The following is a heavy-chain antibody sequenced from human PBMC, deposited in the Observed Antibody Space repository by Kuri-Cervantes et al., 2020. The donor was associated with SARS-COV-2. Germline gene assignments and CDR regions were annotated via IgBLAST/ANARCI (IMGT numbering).Heavy chain of an antibody. V-gene: IGHV3-30-3*01. Sequence: RGCLRLACAVYRFTFSSYAMHWVRQAPGKGLEWVAVISYDGSNKYYADSVKGRFTISRDNSKNTLYLQMNSLRAEDTAVYYCAREGDRITSDYSFDSWGQGTMVTVSS. CDR2: ISYDGSNK. CDR3: AREGDRITSDYSFDS. D-gene: IGHD1-20*01. CDR1: RFTFSSYA. J-gene: IGHJ4*01.